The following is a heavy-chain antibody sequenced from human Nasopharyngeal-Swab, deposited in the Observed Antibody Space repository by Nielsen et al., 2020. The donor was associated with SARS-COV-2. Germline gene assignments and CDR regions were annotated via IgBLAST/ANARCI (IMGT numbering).Heavy chain of an antibody. J-gene: IGHJ5*02. Sequence: SETLSLTCAVSGESLSSGNWWSWVRQSPDKGLEWIGEIHHSGTTNYNPSLEDRVTISMDKSKNEFSLNLNSVTAADTAVYYCATYCGGGGCLHGYWFDPWGQGTLVTVSS. CDR1: GESLSSGNW. D-gene: IGHD2-15*01. V-gene: IGHV4-4*02. CDR2: IHHSGTT. CDR3: ATYCGGGGCLHGYWFDP.